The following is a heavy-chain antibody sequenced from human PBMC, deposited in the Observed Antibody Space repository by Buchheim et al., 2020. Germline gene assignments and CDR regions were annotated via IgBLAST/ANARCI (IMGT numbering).Heavy chain of an antibody. Sequence: EVQLLESGGGLVQPGGSLRLSCAASGFTFSSYAMSWVRQAPGKGLEWVSAISGSGGSTYYADSVKGRFTISRDNSKNTLYLQMNSLRTEDTAVYYCAKDPGFTMIVVVERIWYFDLWGRGTL. CDR3: AKDPGFTMIVVVERIWYFDL. J-gene: IGHJ2*01. D-gene: IGHD3-22*01. V-gene: IGHV3-23*01. CDR1: GFTFSSYA. CDR2: ISGSGGST.